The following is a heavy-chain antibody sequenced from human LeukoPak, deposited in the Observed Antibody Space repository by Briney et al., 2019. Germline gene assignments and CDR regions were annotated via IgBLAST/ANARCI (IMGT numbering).Heavy chain of an antibody. D-gene: IGHD3-22*01. J-gene: IGHJ4*02. CDR2: ISSGGST. CDR3: GKDKVYDSSGYYSDY. V-gene: IGHV3-23*01. Sequence: GGSLRLSCAASGFTFSSNAMSWVRQPPGKGLEWVSAISSGGSTYYADSVKGRFTISRDNSKNTLYLQMNSLRADDTAVYFCGKDKVYDSSGYYSDYWGQGTLVTVSS. CDR1: GFTFSSNA.